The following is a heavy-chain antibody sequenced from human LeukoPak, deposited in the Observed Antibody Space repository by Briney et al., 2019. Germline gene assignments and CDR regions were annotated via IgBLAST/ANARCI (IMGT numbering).Heavy chain of an antibody. CDR2: IYYSGST. CDR1: GFTFSSYG. D-gene: IGHD1-26*01. J-gene: IGHJ3*02. Sequence: LRLSCAASGFTFSSYGMHWVRQAPGKGLEWIGSIYYSGSTYYNPSLKSRVTISVDTSKNQFSLKLSSVTAADTAVYYCARPTGGSSNDAFDIWGQGTMVTVSS. CDR3: ARPTGGSSNDAFDI. V-gene: IGHV4-39*01.